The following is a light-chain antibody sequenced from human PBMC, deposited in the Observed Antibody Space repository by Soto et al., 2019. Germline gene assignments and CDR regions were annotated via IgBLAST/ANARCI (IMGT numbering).Light chain of an antibody. CDR2: EVS. J-gene: IGLJ1*01. Sequence: QSVLTQPASLSGSPGQSITISCTGTSSDFGGFSYVSWYQHHPGKAPKLMIYEVSNRPSGVSNRFSGSKSGNTASLTISGLQTEDEADYYCSSYTSTTTLFGTGTKV. V-gene: IGLV2-14*01. CDR1: SSDFGGFSY. CDR3: SSYTSTTTL.